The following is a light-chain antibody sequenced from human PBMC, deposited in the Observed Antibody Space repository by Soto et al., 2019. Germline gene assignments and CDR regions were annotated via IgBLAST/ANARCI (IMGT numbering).Light chain of an antibody. CDR2: AVS. CDR1: SSDVGGYNY. J-gene: IGLJ2*01. CDR3: SSYTGSSTPVV. V-gene: IGLV2-14*01. Sequence: QSALTQPASVSGSPGQSITISCTGTSSDVGGYNYVSWYQQHPGKAPKLMIYAVSNRPSGVSNRFSGSKSGNTASLTISGLQAEDEADYYCSSYTGSSTPVVFGGGTKLTVL.